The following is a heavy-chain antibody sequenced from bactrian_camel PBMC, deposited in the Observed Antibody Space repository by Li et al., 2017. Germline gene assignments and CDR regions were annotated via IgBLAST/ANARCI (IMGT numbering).Heavy chain of an antibody. CDR1: GYTFGPVC. CDR2: IDSDAQST. Sequence: DVQLVESGGGSVQAGGSLRLSCVISGYTFGPVCMGWFRQGNNGKDREGVAAIDSDAQSTYYGDSVKGRFTISRDNAKSTLYLDTNSLKPEDTAMYYCAAREPQYGCGLTRRSFKYWGQGTQVTVS. V-gene: IGHV3S31*01. CDR3: AAREPQYGCGLTRRSFKY. J-gene: IGHJ4*01. D-gene: IGHD5*01.